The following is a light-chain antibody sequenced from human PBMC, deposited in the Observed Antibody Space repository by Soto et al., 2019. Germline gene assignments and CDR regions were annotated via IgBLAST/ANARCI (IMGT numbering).Light chain of an antibody. CDR3: QQYEAYLKT. J-gene: IGKJ1*01. CDR1: EVTSNY. CDR2: SSS. Sequence: DMQMNQSRSSLSASVGDRANIPCLASEVTSNYLGWYQHKPGKVPNLVIYSSSTLHSGVPSSFSGSGSGTEFTLTISRVQPEDWASYYCQQYEAYLKTFGQGTKVDI. V-gene: IGKV1-16*01.